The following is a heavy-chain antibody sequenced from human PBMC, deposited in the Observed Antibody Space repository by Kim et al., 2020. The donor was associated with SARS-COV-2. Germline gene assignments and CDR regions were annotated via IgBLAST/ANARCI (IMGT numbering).Heavy chain of an antibody. CDR1: GYTFTSYA. D-gene: IGHD6-13*01. V-gene: IGHV1-3*01. CDR2: INAGNGNT. J-gene: IGHJ5*02. CDR3: ARGALLKQQLAKNWFDP. Sequence: ASVKVSCKASGYTFTSYAMHWVRQAPGQRLEWMGWINAGNGNTKYSQKFQGRVTITRDTSASTAYMELSSLRSEDTAVYYCARGALLKQQLAKNWFDPWGQGTLVTVSS.